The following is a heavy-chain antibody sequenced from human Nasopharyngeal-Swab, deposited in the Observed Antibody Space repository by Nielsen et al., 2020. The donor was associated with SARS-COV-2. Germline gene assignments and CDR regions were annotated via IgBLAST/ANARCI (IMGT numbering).Heavy chain of an antibody. V-gene: IGHV3-7*01. J-gene: IGHJ4*02. CDR3: ARENLLVVTAAPFDY. CDR1: GFTFSNYY. Sequence: GGSLRLSCTVSGFTFSNYYMTWVRQAPGKGLEWVANIKEDGSDKYYMDSVKGRFTISRDNAKNSLYLQMNSLRAEDTAVYYCARENLLVVTAAPFDYWGQGTLVTVSS. D-gene: IGHD2-21*02. CDR2: IKEDGSDK.